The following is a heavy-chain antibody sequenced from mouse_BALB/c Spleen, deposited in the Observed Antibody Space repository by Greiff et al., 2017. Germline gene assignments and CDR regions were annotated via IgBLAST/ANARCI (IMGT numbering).Heavy chain of an antibody. CDR1: GYAFSSYW. V-gene: IGHV1-80*01. Sequence: VKLMESGAELVRPGSSVKISCKASGYAFSSYWMNWVKQRPGQGLEWIGQIYPGDGDTNYNGKFKGKATLTADKSSSTAYMQLSSLTSEDSAVYFCAREGGAKGFAYWGQGTLVTVSA. CDR3: AREGGAKGFAY. CDR2: IYPGDGDT. J-gene: IGHJ3*01. D-gene: IGHD3-1*01.